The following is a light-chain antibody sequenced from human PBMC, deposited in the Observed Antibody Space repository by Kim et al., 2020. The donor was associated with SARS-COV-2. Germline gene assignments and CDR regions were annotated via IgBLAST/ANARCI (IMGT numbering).Light chain of an antibody. V-gene: IGLV1-44*01. CDR3: AAWDDSLNGVV. Sequence: GQRVTISCSGSSSNIGSHTINWYQQRPGTAPKLLIYSNNQRPSGVPDRFSGSKSGTSASLAISGLQSEDEADYYCAAWDDSLNGVVFGGGTQLTVL. J-gene: IGLJ2*01. CDR2: SNN. CDR1: SSNIGSHT.